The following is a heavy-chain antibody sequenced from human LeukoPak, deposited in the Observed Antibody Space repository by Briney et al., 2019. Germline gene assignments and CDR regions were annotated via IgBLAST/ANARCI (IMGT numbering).Heavy chain of an antibody. J-gene: IGHJ3*02. CDR3: ATGSDWGAQSAFDI. Sequence: ASVKVSCKVSGYTLTELSMHWVRQAPGKGLEWMGGFDPEDGETIYAQKFQGRVTMTEDTSTDTAYMELSSLRSQDTAVYYCATGSDWGAQSAFDIWGQGTMVTVSS. V-gene: IGHV1-24*01. D-gene: IGHD7-27*01. CDR1: GYTLTELS. CDR2: FDPEDGET.